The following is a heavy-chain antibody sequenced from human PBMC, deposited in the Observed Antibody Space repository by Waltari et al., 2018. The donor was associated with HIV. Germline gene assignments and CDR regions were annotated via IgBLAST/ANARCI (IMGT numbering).Heavy chain of an antibody. Sequence: EVQLVESGGGLVKPGGSLRLSCAASGFTFSSYSMNWVRQAPGKGLEWVSSISSSSSYIYYADSVKGRFTISRDNAKNSLYLQMNSLRAEDTAVYYCARDRGIAVAGRIFDYWGQGTLVTVSS. J-gene: IGHJ4*02. CDR1: GFTFSSYS. CDR3: ARDRGIAVAGRIFDY. CDR2: ISSSSSYI. V-gene: IGHV3-21*01. D-gene: IGHD6-19*01.